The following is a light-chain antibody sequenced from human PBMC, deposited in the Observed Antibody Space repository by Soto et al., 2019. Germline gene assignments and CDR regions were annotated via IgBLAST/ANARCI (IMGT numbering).Light chain of an antibody. V-gene: IGKV1-39*01. CDR3: QKSYSTPTWT. CDR1: QSISSY. CDR2: AAS. J-gene: IGKJ1*01. Sequence: DIQMTQSPSSLSASVGDRVTITCRASQSISSYLNWYQQKPGKAPKLLIYAASSLQSGVLSRFISRTSGTDFSLTISTLKPENFSTYYCQKSYSTPTWTRGQRTKKEIK.